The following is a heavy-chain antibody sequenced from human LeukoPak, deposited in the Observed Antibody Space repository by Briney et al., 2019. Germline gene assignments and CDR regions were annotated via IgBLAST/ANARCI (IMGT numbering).Heavy chain of an antibody. V-gene: IGHV4-31*03. Sequence: SETLSLTCTVSGGSISSGGYHWSWIRQHPGKGLEWIGYIYYSGTTYYNPSLKSRVTISIDTSKNQFSLKLSSVTAADTAVYYCARDGGYGSGSYYFDYWGQGTLVTVSS. CDR1: GGSISSGGYH. D-gene: IGHD3-10*01. CDR2: IYYSGTT. J-gene: IGHJ4*02. CDR3: ARDGGYGSGSYYFDY.